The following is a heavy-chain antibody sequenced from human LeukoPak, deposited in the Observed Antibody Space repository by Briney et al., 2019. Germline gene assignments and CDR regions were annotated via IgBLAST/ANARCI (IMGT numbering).Heavy chain of an antibody. Sequence: PGGSLRLSYAASGFTFSSYSMNWVRQAPGKGLEWVSSISSSSSYIYYADSVKGRFTISRDNAKNSLYLQMNSLRAEDTAVYYCASPGSVGDTGMPDYWGQGTLVTVSS. CDR1: GFTFSSYS. D-gene: IGHD5-18*01. J-gene: IGHJ4*02. CDR3: ASPGSVGDTGMPDY. CDR2: ISSSSSYI. V-gene: IGHV3-21*01.